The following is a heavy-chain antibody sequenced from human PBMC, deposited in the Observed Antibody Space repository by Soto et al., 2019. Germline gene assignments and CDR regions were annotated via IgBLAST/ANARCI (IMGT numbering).Heavy chain of an antibody. V-gene: IGHV1-2*04. CDR2: INPNSGGT. CDR3: ARSRGSGAEHAFDI. CDR1: GYTFTGYY. Sequence: ASVKVSCKASGYTFTGYYMHWVRQAPGQGLEWMGWINPNSGGTNYAQKFQGWVTMTRDTSISTAYMELSRLRSDDTAVYYCARSRGSGAEHAFDIWGQGTMVTVSS. J-gene: IGHJ3*02. D-gene: IGHD3-10*01.